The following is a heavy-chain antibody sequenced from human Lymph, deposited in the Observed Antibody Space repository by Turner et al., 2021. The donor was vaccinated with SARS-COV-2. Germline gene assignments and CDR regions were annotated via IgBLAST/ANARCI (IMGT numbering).Heavy chain of an antibody. D-gene: IGHD1-26*01. V-gene: IGHV3-7*01. J-gene: IGHJ4*02. Sequence: EVQLVESGGGLVPPGGSLRLSCAASGFTCSYYWMSWVRQAPGKGLEWVANIKQDGSEKYYVDSVKGRFTISRDNAKNSLFLQMNSLRAEDTAVYYCARMGSSSWYLDDWGQGTMVTVSS. CDR3: ARMGSSSWYLDD. CDR2: IKQDGSEK. CDR1: GFTCSYYW.